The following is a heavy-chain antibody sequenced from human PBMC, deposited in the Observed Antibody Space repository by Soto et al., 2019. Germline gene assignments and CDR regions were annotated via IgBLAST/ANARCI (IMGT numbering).Heavy chain of an antibody. V-gene: IGHV3-15*05. J-gene: IGHJ4*02. CDR2: IKSKIHGGTT. CDR3: STDEWE. D-gene: IGHD1-26*01. CDR1: GFSFSNGW. Sequence: EVQLVESGGGLVKPGGSLRLSCAASGFSFSNGWMSWVRQAPGKGLEWVGRIKSKIHGGTTDYAAHVKGRFTISRDDAKNTLYFQMHSLQTEEAAVYYCSTDEWEWGQGTLVTVSS.